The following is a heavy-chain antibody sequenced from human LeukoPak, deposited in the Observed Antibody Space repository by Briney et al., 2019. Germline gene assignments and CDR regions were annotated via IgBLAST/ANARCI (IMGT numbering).Heavy chain of an antibody. CDR1: GYTFTGYY. D-gene: IGHD6-19*01. CDR2: INPNSGGT. J-gene: IGHJ4*02. V-gene: IGHV1-2*06. CDR3: ARRKAVAGTVVFDY. Sequence: WASVKVSCKASGYTFTGYYMHWVRQAPGQGLEWMGRINPNSGGTNYAQKFQGRVTMTRDTSISTAYMELSRLRSDDTAVYYCARRKAVAGTVVFDYWGQGTLVTVSS.